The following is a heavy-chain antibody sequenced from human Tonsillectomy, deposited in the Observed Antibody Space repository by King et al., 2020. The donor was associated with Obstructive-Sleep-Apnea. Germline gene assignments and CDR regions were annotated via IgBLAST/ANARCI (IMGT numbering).Heavy chain of an antibody. CDR2: ISSSSSTI. CDR1: GFSFSSYN. CDR3: ARGAAVPDWYFDL. J-gene: IGHJ2*01. D-gene: IGHD1-1*01. V-gene: IGHV3-48*01. Sequence: VQLVESGGSLVQPGGSLRLSCAASGFSFSSYNMNWVRQAPGKGLEWVSYISSSSSTIFYAESVKGRFTISRDNVKNSLHLQMKSLRAEDTAVYYCARGAAVPDWYFDLWGRGTLVTVSS.